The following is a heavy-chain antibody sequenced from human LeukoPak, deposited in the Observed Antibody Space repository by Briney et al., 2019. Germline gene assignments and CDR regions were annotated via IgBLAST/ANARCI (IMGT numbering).Heavy chain of an antibody. CDR2: IDPSDSYT. V-gene: IGHV5-10-1*01. CDR1: GYSFTSYW. CDR3: ASLYPYSSSWYDY. J-gene: IGHJ4*02. Sequence: GGSLKISCKGSGYSFTSYWISWVRQMPGKGLEWMGRIDPSDSYTNYSPSFQGHVTISADKSISTAYLQWSSLKASDTAMYYCASLYPYSSSWYDYWGQGTLVTVSS. D-gene: IGHD6-13*01.